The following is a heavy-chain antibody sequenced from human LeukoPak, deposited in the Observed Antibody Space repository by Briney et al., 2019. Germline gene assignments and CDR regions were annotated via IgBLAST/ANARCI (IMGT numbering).Heavy chain of an antibody. V-gene: IGHV3-30*03. D-gene: IGHD3-16*02. CDR1: GFIFSSHG. J-gene: IGHJ4*02. Sequence: PGRSLRLSCAASGFIFSSHGMHWVRQAPGKGLEWVAVISYDGSNEYYADSVKGRFIISRDNSKNTLLLQMNSLRPEDTAVYYCARSTFGGIIVIGDYWGQGTLVTVS. CDR3: ARSTFGGIIVIGDY. CDR2: ISYDGSNE.